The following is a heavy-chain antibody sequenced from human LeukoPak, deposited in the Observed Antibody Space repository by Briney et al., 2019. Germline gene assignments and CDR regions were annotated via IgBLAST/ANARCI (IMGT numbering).Heavy chain of an antibody. V-gene: IGHV3-20*04. CDR2: INGRGDTT. Sequence: GGSLRLSCVAPGFRFDDYDMTWVRQAPGKGLEWVAGINGRGDTTGYADSVKGRFTISRDNSKNTLYLQMNSLRVEDTAVYYCAKDWPSEWQQLPDYDAVDIWGQGMMVTVSS. CDR1: GFRFDDYD. D-gene: IGHD6-13*01. CDR3: AKDWPSEWQQLPDYDAVDI. J-gene: IGHJ3*02.